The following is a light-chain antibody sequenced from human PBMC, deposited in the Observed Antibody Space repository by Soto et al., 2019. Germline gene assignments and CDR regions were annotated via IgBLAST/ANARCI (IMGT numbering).Light chain of an antibody. Sequence: EIVMTQSPATLSVSPGERVTLSCRASQSVSSNLAWYQQKPGQAPRLLISGASTRATGIPARFSGSGSGTEFTLTIRRLESEDFAVYYCQQYHNSPPLTFGGGTKVEI. J-gene: IGKJ4*01. CDR2: GAS. CDR1: QSVSSN. V-gene: IGKV3-15*01. CDR3: QQYHNSPPLT.